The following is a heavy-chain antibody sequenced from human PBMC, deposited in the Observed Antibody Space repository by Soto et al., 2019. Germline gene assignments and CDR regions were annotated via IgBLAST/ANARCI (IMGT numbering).Heavy chain of an antibody. CDR3: AAGVTTFDY. CDR1: GTSLSGLP. V-gene: IGHV1-24*01. D-gene: IGHD4-17*01. CDR2: LDYEEGER. Sequence: VKVSCKVSGTSLSGLPMHWVRQAPGKGLEWMGSLDYEEGERSFAHRFQGRLTVTEDTSTDTAYMELSSLMSEDTAVYYCAAGVTTFDYWGQGTLVTVSS. J-gene: IGHJ4*02.